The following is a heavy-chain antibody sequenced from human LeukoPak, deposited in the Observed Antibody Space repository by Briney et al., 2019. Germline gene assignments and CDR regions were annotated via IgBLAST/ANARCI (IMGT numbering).Heavy chain of an antibody. CDR1: GYTFTAYY. V-gene: IGHV1-2*04. J-gene: IGHJ4*02. Sequence: ASVKVSCKAAGYTFTAYYMQWVRQAPGQGPEWMGWINPKSGDTKYAQKFQGWVTMTRDTSISTAYMELSRLRSDDTAVYYCARADYGDYVPLFDYWGQGTLVTVSS. CDR3: ARADYGDYVPLFDY. D-gene: IGHD4-17*01. CDR2: INPKSGDT.